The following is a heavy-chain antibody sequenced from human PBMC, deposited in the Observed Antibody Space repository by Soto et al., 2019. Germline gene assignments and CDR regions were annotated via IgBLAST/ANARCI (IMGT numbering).Heavy chain of an antibody. J-gene: IGHJ6*02. Sequence: QVQVVESGGGVVQPGRSLRLSCAASGFTFSSFGMHWVRQAPGKGLEWVSLIWYDGSKKSYGDSVKGRFTISRDNSRNTVYLQMNSLRADDTAGYYCAQDASYYSLWSGYYPSRNGMDVWGQGTTVTVSS. CDR2: IWYDGSKK. CDR3: AQDASYYSLWSGYYPSRNGMDV. D-gene: IGHD3-3*01. V-gene: IGHV3-33*06. CDR1: GFTFSSFG.